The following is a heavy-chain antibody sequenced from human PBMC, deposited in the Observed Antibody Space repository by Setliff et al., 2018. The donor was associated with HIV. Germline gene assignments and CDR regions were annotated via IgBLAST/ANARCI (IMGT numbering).Heavy chain of an antibody. D-gene: IGHD6-25*01. J-gene: IGHJ6*03. Sequence: ASVKVSCKASGYTFTGYYMHWVRQAPGQGLEWMGRINPNSGGTNYPQKFQGRVTMTTDTSTSTVYMELTSLTSDDTAVYYCAKWVDDNSEGSYYHYMDVWGNGASVTVSS. V-gene: IGHV1-2*06. CDR1: GYTFTGYY. CDR3: AKWVDDNSEGSYYHYMDV. CDR2: INPNSGGT.